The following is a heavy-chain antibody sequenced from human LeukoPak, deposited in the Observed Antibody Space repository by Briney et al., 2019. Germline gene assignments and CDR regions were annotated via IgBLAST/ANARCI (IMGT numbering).Heavy chain of an antibody. CDR2: IHSNGNT. V-gene: IGHV4-59*08. CDR1: GGSINNYY. CDR3: ARQPSATAAFDI. D-gene: IGHD5-18*01. Sequence: PSETLSLTYVVSGGSINNYYWSWIRQPPGKGLEWIAYIHSNGNTNYNPSFEGRVTLLVDTSKNQLSLRLTSVAAADTAIYYCARQPSATAAFDIWGQGTLVIVSS. J-gene: IGHJ3*02.